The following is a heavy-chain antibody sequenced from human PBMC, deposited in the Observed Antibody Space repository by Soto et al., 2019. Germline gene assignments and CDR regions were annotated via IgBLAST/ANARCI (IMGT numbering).Heavy chain of an antibody. CDR1: GFTFSDYY. D-gene: IGHD2-21*02. J-gene: IGHJ2*01. V-gene: IGHV3-11*01. CDR3: ARGIHEAYCGGDCSHPSDWYFDL. Sequence: QVQLVESGGGLVKPGGSLRLSCAASGFTFSDYYMSWIRQAPGKGLEWVSYISSSGSTIYYADSVKGRFTISRDNAKNSLDLQMNSLRAEDTAVYYCARGIHEAYCGGDCSHPSDWYFDLWGRGTLVTVSS. CDR2: ISSSGSTI.